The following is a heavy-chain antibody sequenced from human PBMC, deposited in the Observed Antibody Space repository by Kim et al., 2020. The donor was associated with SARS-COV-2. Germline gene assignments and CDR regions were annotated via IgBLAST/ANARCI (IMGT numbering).Heavy chain of an antibody. CDR1: GFTFSSYA. CDR2: ISGSGGST. V-gene: IGHV3-23*01. D-gene: IGHD3-22*01. CDR3: AKAGPYYDSSGYDAFDI. J-gene: IGHJ3*02. Sequence: GGSLRLSCAASGFTFSSYAMSWVRQAPGKGLEWVSAISGSGGSTYYADSVKGRFTISRDNSKNTLYLQMNSLRAEDTAVYYCAKAGPYYDSSGYDAFDIWGQGTMVTVSS.